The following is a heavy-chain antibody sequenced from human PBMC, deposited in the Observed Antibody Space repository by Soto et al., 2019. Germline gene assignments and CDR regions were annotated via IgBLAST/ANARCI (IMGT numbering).Heavy chain of an antibody. CDR1: GGTFSSYA. CDR2: IIPIFGTA. V-gene: IGHV1-69*01. CDR3: TTECSGCPPVWFDP. D-gene: IGHD2-15*01. J-gene: IGHJ5*02. Sequence: QVQLVQSGAEVKKPGSSVKVSCKASGGTFSSYAISWVRQAPGQGLEWMGGIIPIFGTANYAQKFQGRVTITADESTSTAYMELSSLRSEDTAVYYCTTECSGCPPVWFDPWGQGTLVTVSS.